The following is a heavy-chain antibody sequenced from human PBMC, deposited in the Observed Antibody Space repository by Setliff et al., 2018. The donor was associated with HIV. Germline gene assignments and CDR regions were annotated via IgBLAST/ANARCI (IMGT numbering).Heavy chain of an antibody. J-gene: IGHJ3*02. Sequence: PSETLSLTCTVSGGAMSGFYWSWIRRPPGKGLEYIGDIFHSGSTNYDYSLRSRVTISIDTSRNIFSLRLTSVTAADTAMYYCARLLQGGNYAFDIWGQGTMVTVS. CDR3: ARLLQGGNYAFDI. D-gene: IGHD2-21*02. V-gene: IGHV4-59*08. CDR1: GGAMSGFY. CDR2: IFHSGST.